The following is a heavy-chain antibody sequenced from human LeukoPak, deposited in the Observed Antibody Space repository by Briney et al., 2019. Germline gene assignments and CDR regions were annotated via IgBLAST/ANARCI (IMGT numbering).Heavy chain of an antibody. J-gene: IGHJ4*02. D-gene: IGHD6-13*01. Sequence: GGSLRLSCAASGFTFSSYAMHWVRQAPGKGLEWVAVISYDGSNKYYADSVKGRFTISRDNSKNTLYLQMISLRAEDTAVYYCARDSPYSQQPLAYYFDYWGQGTLVTVSS. CDR3: ARDSPYSQQPLAYYFDY. CDR1: GFTFSSYA. CDR2: ISYDGSNK. V-gene: IGHV3-30*04.